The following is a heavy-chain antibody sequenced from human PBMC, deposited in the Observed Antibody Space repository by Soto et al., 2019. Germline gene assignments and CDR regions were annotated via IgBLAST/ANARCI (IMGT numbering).Heavy chain of an antibody. J-gene: IGHJ4*02. CDR1: GGSIRSYY. V-gene: IGHV4-59*01. Sequence: SETLSLTCTVSGGSIRSYYWSWIRQPPGKGLEWIGYIYYSGSTNYNPSLKSRVTISVDTSKNQFSLKLSSVTAADTAVYYCAREERYCSGGSCYSSPDYWGQGTLVTVSS. CDR3: AREERYCSGGSCYSSPDY. CDR2: IYYSGST. D-gene: IGHD2-15*01.